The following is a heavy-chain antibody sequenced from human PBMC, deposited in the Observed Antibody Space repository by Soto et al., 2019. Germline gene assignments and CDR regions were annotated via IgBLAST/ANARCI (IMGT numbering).Heavy chain of an antibody. CDR3: ARGTPYCSSTSCYLDY. Sequence: ASVKVSCKASGYTFTGYYMHWVRQAPGQGLEWMGWINPNSGGTNYAQKFQGWVTMTRDTSISTAYMELSRLRSDDTAVYYCARGTPYCSSTSCYLDYWGQGTLVTVSS. D-gene: IGHD2-2*01. CDR2: INPNSGGT. V-gene: IGHV1-2*04. J-gene: IGHJ4*02. CDR1: GYTFTGYY.